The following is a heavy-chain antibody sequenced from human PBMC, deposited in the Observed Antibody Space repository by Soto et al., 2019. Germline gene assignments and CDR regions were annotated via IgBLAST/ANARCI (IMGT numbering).Heavy chain of an antibody. CDR2: IKSKTDGGTT. Sequence: EVQLVESGGGLVKPGGSLRLSCAASGFTFTNAWMSWVRQAPGKGLEWVGRIKSKTDGGTTDYAAPVKGRFTISRDDSKNTLYLQMNSLKTEDTAVYYCTTARGTYGAEYFRHWGQGTLVTVSS. CDR3: TTARGTYGAEYFRH. J-gene: IGHJ1*01. V-gene: IGHV3-15*01. CDR1: GFTFTNAW. D-gene: IGHD4-17*01.